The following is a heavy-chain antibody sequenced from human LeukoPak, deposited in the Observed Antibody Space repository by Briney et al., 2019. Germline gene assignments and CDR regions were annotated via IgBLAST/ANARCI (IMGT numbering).Heavy chain of an antibody. CDR2: TNPNSGGT. CDR1: GYTFTGYY. D-gene: IGHD3-3*01. Sequence: ASVKVSCKASGYTFTGYYMRWVRQAPGQGLEWMGWTNPNSGGTNYAQKFQGRVTMTRDTSISTAYMELSRLRSDDTAVYYCARDPSGYQLAYYFDYWGQGTLVTVSS. CDR3: ARDPSGYQLAYYFDY. V-gene: IGHV1-2*02. J-gene: IGHJ4*02.